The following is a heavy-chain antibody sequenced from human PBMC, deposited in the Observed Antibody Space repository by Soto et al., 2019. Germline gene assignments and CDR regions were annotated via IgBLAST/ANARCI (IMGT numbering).Heavy chain of an antibody. CDR1: GFTFSSYA. D-gene: IGHD1-26*01. CDR3: AKDYVVGALEIIPHTYYSDY. CDR2: ISGSGGST. J-gene: IGHJ4*02. Sequence: GGSLRLSCAASGFTFSSYAMSWVRQAPGKGLEWVSAISGSGGSTYYADSVKGRFTISRDNSKNTLYLQMNSLRAEDTAVYYCAKDYVVGALEIIPHTYYSDYWGQGTLVTVSS. V-gene: IGHV3-23*01.